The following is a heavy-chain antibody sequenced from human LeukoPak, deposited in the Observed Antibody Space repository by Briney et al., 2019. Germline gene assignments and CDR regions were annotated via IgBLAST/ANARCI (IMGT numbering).Heavy chain of an antibody. CDR2: IYHSGST. CDR1: GGSISRTNYY. J-gene: IGHJ4*02. Sequence: PSETLSLTCTVSGGSISRTNYYWGWIRQPPGKGLEWIGTIYHSGSTYYNPSLRSRVTISVDTSKNHFSLNLSSVTAADTAVYYCARMGLLRFLEWFSDCWGQGTLVTVSS. V-gene: IGHV4-39*07. CDR3: ARMGLLRFLEWFSDC. D-gene: IGHD3-3*01.